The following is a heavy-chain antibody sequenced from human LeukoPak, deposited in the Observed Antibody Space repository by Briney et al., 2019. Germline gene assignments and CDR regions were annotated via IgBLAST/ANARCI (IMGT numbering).Heavy chain of an antibody. Sequence: SETLSLTCTVSGGSISSYYWSWIRQPAGKGLEWIGRIYTSGSTNYNPSLKSRVTISVETSKKQFSLKLSCVTAADTAGYYSAGEGYYDSSGYSPVFDYWGQGTLVTVSS. CDR1: GGSISSYY. V-gene: IGHV4-4*07. CDR2: IYTSGST. CDR3: AGEGYYDSSGYSPVFDY. J-gene: IGHJ4*02. D-gene: IGHD3-22*01.